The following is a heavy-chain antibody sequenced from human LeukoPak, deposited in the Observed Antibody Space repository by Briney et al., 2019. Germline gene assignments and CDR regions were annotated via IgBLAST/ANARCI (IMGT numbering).Heavy chain of an antibody. CDR2: ISYDGSNK. J-gene: IGHJ4*02. CDR3: AKESYCSGGSCYPYYFDY. Sequence: GRSLRLSCAASGFTFSSYGMHWVRQAPGKGLEWVAVISYDGSNKYYADSVRGRFTISRDNSKNTLYLQMNSLRAEDTAVYYCAKESYCSGGSCYPYYFDYWGQGTPVTVSS. CDR1: GFTFSSYG. V-gene: IGHV3-30*18. D-gene: IGHD2-15*01.